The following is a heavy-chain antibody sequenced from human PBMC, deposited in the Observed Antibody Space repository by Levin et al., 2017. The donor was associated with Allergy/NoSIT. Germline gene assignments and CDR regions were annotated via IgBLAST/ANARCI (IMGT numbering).Heavy chain of an antibody. CDR1: GGSISSSSYY. CDR3: ARHSIALIDY. D-gene: IGHD6-6*01. J-gene: IGHJ4*02. CDR2: IYYSGST. V-gene: IGHV4-39*01. Sequence: SETLSLTCTVSGGSISSSSYYWGWIRQPPGKGLEWIGSIYYSGSTYYNPSLKSRVTISVDTSKNQFSLKLSSVTAADTAVYYCARHSIALIDYWGQGTLVTVSS.